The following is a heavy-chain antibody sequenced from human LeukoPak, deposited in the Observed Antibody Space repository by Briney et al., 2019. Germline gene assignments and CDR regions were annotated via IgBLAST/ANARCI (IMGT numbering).Heavy chain of an antibody. CDR2: IYTSGST. V-gene: IGHV4-4*07. CDR3: ARHVPSMIVVVTPYFDY. CDR1: GGSISSYY. J-gene: IGHJ4*02. D-gene: IGHD3-22*01. Sequence: PSETLSLTCTVSGGSISSYYWSWIRQPAGKGLEWIGRIYTSGSTNYNPSLKSRVTMSVDTSKNQFSLKLSSVTAADTAVYYCARHVPSMIVVVTPYFDYWGQGTLVTVSS.